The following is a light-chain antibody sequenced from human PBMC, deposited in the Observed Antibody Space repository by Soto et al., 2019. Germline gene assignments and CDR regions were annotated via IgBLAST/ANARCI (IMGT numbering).Light chain of an antibody. CDR1: QSISSN. CDR3: QQYNNWS. J-gene: IGKJ5*01. V-gene: IGKV3D-15*01. Sequence: EIVMTQSPAILSVSPGERVTLSCRANQSISSNLAWYQQKPGHTPRLLIYGASSRATGIPDRFSGSGSGTEFTLTISSLQSEDFAVYYCQQYNNWSFGQGTRLEIK. CDR2: GAS.